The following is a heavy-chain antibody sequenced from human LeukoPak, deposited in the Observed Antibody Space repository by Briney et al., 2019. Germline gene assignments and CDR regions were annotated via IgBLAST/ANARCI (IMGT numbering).Heavy chain of an antibody. CDR2: IDLHGTDK. J-gene: IGHJ4*02. V-gene: IGHV3-7*04. CDR3: ARINGGGYFDY. Sequence: PGGSLRLSCAASGFTFSSYWMGWVRQAPGKGLEWVANIDLHGTDKYYVDSVKGRFTISRDNAKNSLYLQMNSLRAEDTAVYYYARINGGGYFDYWGQGTLVTVSS. CDR1: GFTFSSYW. D-gene: IGHD3-16*01.